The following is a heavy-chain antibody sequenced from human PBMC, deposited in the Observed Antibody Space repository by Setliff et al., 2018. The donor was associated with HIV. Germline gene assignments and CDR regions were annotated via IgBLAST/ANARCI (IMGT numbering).Heavy chain of an antibody. CDR3: ARVDAVAVVPAGAGVFDR. CDR1: GGSFSSFY. V-gene: IGHV4-34*01. Sequence: PSETLSLTCAVYGGSFSSFYWSWICQTPGQGPGWIGEINHSGKIKYNPSFESRVTLSVDKSQNQVSLKVTSVTAADIGIYYCARVDAVAVVPAGAGVFDRWGQGTLGTVSS. D-gene: IGHD6-13*01. J-gene: IGHJ1*01. CDR2: INHSGKI.